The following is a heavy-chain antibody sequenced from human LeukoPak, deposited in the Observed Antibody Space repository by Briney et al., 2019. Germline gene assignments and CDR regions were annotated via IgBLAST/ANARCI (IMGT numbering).Heavy chain of an antibody. CDR1: GYSFTTYW. CDR2: IYPGDSDT. J-gene: IGHJ3*02. V-gene: IGHV5-51*01. D-gene: IGHD5-18*01. CDR3: ARDTAMVEGAFDI. Sequence: GESLKISCKASGYSFTTYWIAWVRQMPGKGLEWMGIIYPGDSDTRYSPSFQGQVTISADKSISTAYLQWSSLKASDTAMYYCARDTAMVEGAFDIWGQGTMVTVSS.